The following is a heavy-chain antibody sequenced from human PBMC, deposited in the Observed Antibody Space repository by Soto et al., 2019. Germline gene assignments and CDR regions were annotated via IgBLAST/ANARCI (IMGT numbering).Heavy chain of an antibody. Sequence: ASVKVSCKASGYTFTSYGISWVRQAPGQGLEWMGWISAYNGNTNYAQKLQGRVTMTTDTSTSTAYMELRSLRSDDTAVYYCAREIQPNSSGPLRDAFDIWGQGTMVTVSS. CDR1: GYTFTSYG. CDR3: AREIQPNSSGPLRDAFDI. V-gene: IGHV1-18*01. J-gene: IGHJ3*02. CDR2: ISAYNGNT. D-gene: IGHD3-22*01.